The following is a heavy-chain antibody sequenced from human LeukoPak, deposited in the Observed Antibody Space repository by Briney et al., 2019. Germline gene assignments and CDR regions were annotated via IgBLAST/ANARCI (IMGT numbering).Heavy chain of an antibody. V-gene: IGHV4-4*09. CDR1: GASISHYY. Sequence: SETLSLTCTVSGASISHYYWSWIRQTPEKGLEWMGHIHTSGGSSPYPSLKSRLTMSIDTSRNQFSLKLTSVTAADTAVYFCARLGSYHDFWGQGALVTVSS. CDR3: ARLGSYHDF. D-gene: IGHD1-26*01. CDR2: IHTSGGS. J-gene: IGHJ4*02.